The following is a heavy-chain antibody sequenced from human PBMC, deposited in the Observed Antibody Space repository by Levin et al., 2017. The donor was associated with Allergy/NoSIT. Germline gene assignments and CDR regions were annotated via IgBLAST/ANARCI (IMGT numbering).Heavy chain of an antibody. CDR1: GLTYNAAW. Sequence: PGGSLRLSCAASGLTYNAAWMSWVRQAPGKGLEWVGRIKSKSDGGTADYAAPVKGRFIISRDDSKNTLYLEMNSLKTEDTTMYYCTIDNPRVGDFAADNDYWGQGILVTVSS. CDR3: TIDNPRVGDFAADNDY. CDR2: IKSKSDGGTA. D-gene: IGHD4-17*01. V-gene: IGHV3-15*01. J-gene: IGHJ4*02.